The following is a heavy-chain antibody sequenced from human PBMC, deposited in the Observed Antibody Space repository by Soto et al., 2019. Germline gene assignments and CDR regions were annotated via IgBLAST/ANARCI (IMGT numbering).Heavy chain of an antibody. CDR3: AKVPDGVNSNSASW. D-gene: IGHD1-1*01. J-gene: IGHJ4*02. CDR2: NGGGVGP. V-gene: IGHV3-23*01. Sequence: EVQLLESGGGVVQPGESLKLACAASGFPFTNYAMSWVRQAPGKGLEWVSTNGGGVGPYYAESGKGRFTIAREKARSTLYLEMDSLRAEDTAIYHCAKVPDGVNSNSASWWGQGTLVTVSS. CDR1: GFPFTNYA.